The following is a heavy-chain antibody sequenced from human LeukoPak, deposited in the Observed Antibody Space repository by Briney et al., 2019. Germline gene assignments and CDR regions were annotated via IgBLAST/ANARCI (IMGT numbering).Heavy chain of an antibody. CDR3: ARPDYSSGWYVVY. V-gene: IGHV3-30-3*01. D-gene: IGHD6-19*01. CDR2: ISYDGSNK. J-gene: IGHJ4*02. CDR1: GFTFSSYA. Sequence: GGSLRLSCAASGFTFSSYAMHWVRQAPGKGLEWVAVISYDGSNKYYADSVKGRFTISRDNSKNTLYLQMNSLRAEDTAVYYCARPDYSSGWYVVYWGQGTLVTVSS.